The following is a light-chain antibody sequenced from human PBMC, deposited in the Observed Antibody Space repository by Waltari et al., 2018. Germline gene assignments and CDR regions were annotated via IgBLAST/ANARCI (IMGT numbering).Light chain of an antibody. Sequence: EIVMTQSPATLSVSPGERATLSCRASQSVSSNLAWYQHKPGQAPRLLIYGASTRATGMPARFRGSGSGTEFTLSISSLQSEDFAVYYCQQYNNWPPRVTFGPGTKVDIK. CDR2: GAS. CDR3: QQYNNWPPRVT. J-gene: IGKJ3*01. V-gene: IGKV3-15*01. CDR1: QSVSSN.